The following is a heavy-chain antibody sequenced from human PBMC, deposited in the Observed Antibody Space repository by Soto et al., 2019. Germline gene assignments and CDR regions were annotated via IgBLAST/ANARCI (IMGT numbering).Heavy chain of an antibody. D-gene: IGHD3-22*01. Sequence: ASVKVSCKASGYTFTSYAMHWVRQAPGQRLERMGWINAGNGNTKYSQKFQGRVTITRDTSASTAYMELSSLRSEDTAVYYCARASIDDSSGYRIYYFDYWGQGTLVTVSS. V-gene: IGHV1-3*01. J-gene: IGHJ4*02. CDR2: INAGNGNT. CDR3: ARASIDDSSGYRIYYFDY. CDR1: GYTFTSYA.